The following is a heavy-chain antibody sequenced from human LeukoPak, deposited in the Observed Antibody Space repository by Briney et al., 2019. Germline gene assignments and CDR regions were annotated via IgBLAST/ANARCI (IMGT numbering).Heavy chain of an antibody. D-gene: IGHD3-22*01. CDR3: ARDSSGHRGAFDI. J-gene: IGHJ3*02. Sequence: GGSLRLSCAASGFTVSSNYMNWVRQAPGKGLEWVSVIYSGGSTYYADSVKGRFTISRDNSKNTLYLQMNSLRAEDTAVYYCARDSSGHRGAFDIWGQGTMVTVSS. CDR2: IYSGGST. CDR1: GFTVSSNY. V-gene: IGHV3-53*01.